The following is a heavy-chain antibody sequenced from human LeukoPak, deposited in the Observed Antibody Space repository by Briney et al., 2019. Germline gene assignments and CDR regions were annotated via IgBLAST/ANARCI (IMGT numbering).Heavy chain of an antibody. CDR2: ISYDGSNK. CDR1: GLTFSSYG. CDR3: AKDKYCSGGSCYSKVFDY. V-gene: IGHV3-30*18. Sequence: GGSLRLSCAASGLTFSSYGMHWVRQAPGKGLEWVAVISYDGSNKYYADSVKGRFTISRDNSKNTLYLQMNSLRAEDTAVYYCAKDKYCSGGSCYSKVFDYWGQGTLVTVSS. J-gene: IGHJ4*02. D-gene: IGHD2-15*01.